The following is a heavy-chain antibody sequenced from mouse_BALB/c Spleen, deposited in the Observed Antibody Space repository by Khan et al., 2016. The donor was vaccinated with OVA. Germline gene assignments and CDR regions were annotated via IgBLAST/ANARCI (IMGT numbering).Heavy chain of an antibody. Sequence: QVQLQQSGPGLVPPSQSLSITCTVSGFSLTSYGVHWVRQPPGKGLEWLGVIWSDGSTNYNSALISRLTISKDNSKSQVFLQMNSLQTDDTAIYFCDRNGEWIYALVYYWGQGT. CDR3: DRNGEWIYALVYY. J-gene: IGHJ2*01. CDR2: IWSDGST. CDR1: GFSLTSYG. D-gene: IGHD1-1*01. V-gene: IGHV2-2*01.